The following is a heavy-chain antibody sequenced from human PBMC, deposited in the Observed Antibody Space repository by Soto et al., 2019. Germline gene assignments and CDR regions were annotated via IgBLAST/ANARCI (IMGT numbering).Heavy chain of an antibody. CDR2: ISPDDCDT. J-gene: IGHJ4*02. CDR1: GYTFSSYS. V-gene: IGHV5-51*01. Sequence: GESLKISGEGSGYTFSSYSIGWVREMRGKGLEWMGIISPDDCDTRYSPSLRGHVTISVDKSSRRPYLQLRSLTAAASAIIFCARIGSRYNPFYWWSRGPLVTV. D-gene: IGHD1-1*01. CDR3: ARIGSRYNPFYW.